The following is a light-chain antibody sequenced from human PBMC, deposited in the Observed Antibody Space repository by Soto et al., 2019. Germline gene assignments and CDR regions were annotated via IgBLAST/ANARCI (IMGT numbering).Light chain of an antibody. J-gene: IGLJ2*01. CDR1: SSDVGGYNY. CDR3: SSYTSSSTSVV. Sequence: QSALTQPASVSGSPGQSITISCTGTSSDVGGYNYVSWYQQNPGKAPKLMIYDVNNRPSGVSYRFSGSKSGNTASLTISGLQAEDEADYYCSSYTSSSTSVVFGGGTKLTVL. V-gene: IGLV2-14*01. CDR2: DVN.